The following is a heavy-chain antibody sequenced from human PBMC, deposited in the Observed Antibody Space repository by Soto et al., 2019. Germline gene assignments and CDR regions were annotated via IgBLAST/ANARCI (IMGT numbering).Heavy chain of an antibody. V-gene: IGHV3-23*01. Sequence: GGSLRLSCAASGFTFSSYAMSWVRQAPGKGLEWVSAISGSGGSTYYADSVKGRFTISRDNSKNTLYLQMNSLRDEDTAVYYCAKAHRGYSSGWYFRYWGQGTLVTVS. J-gene: IGHJ4*02. CDR3: AKAHRGYSSGWYFRY. CDR1: GFTFSSYA. D-gene: IGHD6-19*01. CDR2: ISGSGGST.